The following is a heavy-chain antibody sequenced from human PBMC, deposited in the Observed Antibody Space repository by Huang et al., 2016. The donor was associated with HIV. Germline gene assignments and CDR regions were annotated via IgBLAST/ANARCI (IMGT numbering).Heavy chain of an antibody. CDR1: GFSLTSSGVA. V-gene: IGHV2-5*02. CDR3: VHRLRYGKWYVDY. J-gene: IGHJ4*02. D-gene: IGHD6-13*01. CDR2: IYWANEE. Sequence: QITLKESGPMLVKPTQTLTLTCTFSGFSLTSSGVAVGWIRQPPGKALEWLALIYWANEERVSPSLKTRLTITKYTPKNEVVLTMTNMDPVDTATYYCVHRLRYGKWYVDYWGQGVLVTVSS.